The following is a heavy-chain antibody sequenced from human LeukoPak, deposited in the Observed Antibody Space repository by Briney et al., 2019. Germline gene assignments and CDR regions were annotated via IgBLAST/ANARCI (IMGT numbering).Heavy chain of an antibody. V-gene: IGHV3-30*04. J-gene: IGHJ3*02. Sequence: GGSLRLSCAASGFTFSSYAMHWVRQAPGKGLEWVAVISYDGSNKYYADSVKGRFTISRDNSKNTLYLQMNSLRAEDTAVYYCAGDRGGSYWGEVGAFDIWGQGTMVTVSS. D-gene: IGHD1-26*01. CDR3: AGDRGGSYWGEVGAFDI. CDR1: GFTFSSYA. CDR2: ISYDGSNK.